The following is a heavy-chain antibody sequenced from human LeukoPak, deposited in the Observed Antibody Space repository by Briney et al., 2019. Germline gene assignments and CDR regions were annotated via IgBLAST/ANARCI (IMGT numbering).Heavy chain of an antibody. J-gene: IGHJ3*02. V-gene: IGHV4-59*01. CDR1: GVSISSSY. D-gene: IGHD3-22*01. Sequence: AETLSLTCSVSGVSISSSYWSWIRQPPGKGLEWVGFMYYSGSTNYNPSLKSRVTMSADTSKNQFSLKLTSVTAADTAVYYCARGYYDSSGYSNTFDIWGQGTMVTVSS. CDR2: MYYSGST. CDR3: ARGYYDSSGYSNTFDI.